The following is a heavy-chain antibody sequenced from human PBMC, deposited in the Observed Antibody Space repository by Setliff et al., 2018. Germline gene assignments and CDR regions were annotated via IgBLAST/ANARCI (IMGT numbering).Heavy chain of an antibody. CDR1: GGSISPYF. V-gene: IGHV4-59*01. Sequence: SETLSLTCTVSGGSISPYFWSWIRQPPGKGLEWIGYIYHNGNTNFNPSLKTRVSMSVDTSKNQIALNLKSVTAADTAVYYCARDRTAYSYGLDVWGQGTTVTV. CDR2: IYHNGNT. D-gene: IGHD5-18*01. CDR3: ARDRTAYSYGLDV. J-gene: IGHJ6*02.